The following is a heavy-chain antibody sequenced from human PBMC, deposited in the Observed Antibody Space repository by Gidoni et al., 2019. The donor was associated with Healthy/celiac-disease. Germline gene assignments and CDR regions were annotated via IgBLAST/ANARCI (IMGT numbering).Heavy chain of an antibody. D-gene: IGHD6-19*01. J-gene: IGHJ3*02. CDR3: ANAGSGWSDDAFDI. CDR1: GFPFISYA. Sequence: ELQLFESGGGLVQPGGSLRISCAASGFPFISYAMRWVRQAPGQRLECVSDISGSGGSSYDAGSVKGRFTISRDNSKNTLYLQMNSLRAEDKAVYYCANAGSGWSDDAFDIWGQGTMVTVSS. CDR2: ISGSGGSS. V-gene: IGHV3-23*01.